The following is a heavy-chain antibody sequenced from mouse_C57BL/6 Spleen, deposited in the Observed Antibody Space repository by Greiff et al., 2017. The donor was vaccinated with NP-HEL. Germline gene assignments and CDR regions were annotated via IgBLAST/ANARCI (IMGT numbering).Heavy chain of an antibody. J-gene: IGHJ4*01. CDR3: ARDRDYYGYYAMDY. CDR1: GFTFSSYA. Sequence: DVMLVESGGGLVKPGGSLKLSCAASGFTFSSYAMSWVRQTPEKRLAWVATISDGGSYTYYPDNVKGRFTISRDNAKNNLYLQMSHLKSEDTAMYYCARDRDYYGYYAMDYWGQGTSVTVSS. D-gene: IGHD1-1*01. CDR2: ISDGGSYT. V-gene: IGHV5-4*01.